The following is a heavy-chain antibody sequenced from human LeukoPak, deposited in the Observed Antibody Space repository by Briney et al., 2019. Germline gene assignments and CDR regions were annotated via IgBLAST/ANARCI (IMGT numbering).Heavy chain of an antibody. CDR2: ISYDGSNK. V-gene: IGHV3-30*18. D-gene: IGHD6-13*01. Sequence: GGSLRLSCAASGFTFSSYGMHWVRQAPGKGLEWVAVISYDGSNKYYADSVKGRFTISRDNSKNTLYLQMNSLRAEDTAVYYCAKADSSSWYTHLDYWGQGTLVTVSS. J-gene: IGHJ4*02. CDR1: GFTFSSYG. CDR3: AKADSSSWYTHLDY.